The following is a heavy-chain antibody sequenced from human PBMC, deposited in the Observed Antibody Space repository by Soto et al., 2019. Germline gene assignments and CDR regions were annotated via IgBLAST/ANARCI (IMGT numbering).Heavy chain of an antibody. V-gene: IGHV3-74*01. CDR2: INGDGSST. CDR1: GFTFSNYW. Sequence: EVQLVESGGGLVQPGGSLRLSCVASGFTFSNYWIHWVRQAPGKGLVWVARINGDGSSTNYADSVKGHFTISSDNAKNTVYLQMNSLRVEDTAVYYCARGARNYYYFDCWGQGTLVTVSS. CDR3: ARGARNYYYFDC. D-gene: IGHD1-7*01. J-gene: IGHJ4*02.